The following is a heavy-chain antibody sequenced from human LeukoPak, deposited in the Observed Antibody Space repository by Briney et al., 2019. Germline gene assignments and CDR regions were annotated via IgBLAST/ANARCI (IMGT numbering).Heavy chain of an antibody. CDR1: GYSFTSYW. J-gene: IGHJ4*02. Sequence: HGESLKISCKGSGYSFTSYWIGWVRQMPGKGLEWMGIIYPGDSDTRYSPSLQGQVTISADKSISTAYLQWSSLKASDTAMYYCARFSGGYYTGGYFDYWGQETLVTVSS. CDR2: IYPGDSDT. V-gene: IGHV5-51*01. D-gene: IGHD3-3*01. CDR3: ARFSGGYYTGGYFDY.